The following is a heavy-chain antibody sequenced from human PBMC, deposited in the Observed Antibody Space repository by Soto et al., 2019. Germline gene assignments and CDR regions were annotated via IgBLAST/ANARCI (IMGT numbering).Heavy chain of an antibody. V-gene: IGHV3-30*03. J-gene: IGHJ4*02. D-gene: IGHD5-18*01. CDR3: ARSYGPDY. CDR1: GFTFGSYG. CDR2: ISYDGSNK. Sequence: VQLVESGGGVVQPGRSLRRSCAASGFTFGSYGMHWVRQAPGKGLEWVAVISYDGSNKYYADSVKGRFTISRDNSKNTLYLQMNSLRAEDTAVYYCARSYGPDYWGQGTLVTVSS.